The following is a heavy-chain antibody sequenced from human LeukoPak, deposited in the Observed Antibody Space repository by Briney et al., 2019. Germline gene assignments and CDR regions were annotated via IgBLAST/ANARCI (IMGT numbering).Heavy chain of an antibody. CDR1: GFTFSAYG. V-gene: IGHV3-30*18. Sequence: GGSLRLSCAASGFTFSAYGMHWVRQAPGKGLEWVAVISYDGSNKYYADSVKGRFTISRDNSKNTLYLQMNSLRAEDTAVYYCAKGGLGIGVEYYFDYWGQGTLVTVSS. CDR3: AKGGLGIGVEYYFDY. CDR2: ISYDGSNK. J-gene: IGHJ4*02. D-gene: IGHD7-27*01.